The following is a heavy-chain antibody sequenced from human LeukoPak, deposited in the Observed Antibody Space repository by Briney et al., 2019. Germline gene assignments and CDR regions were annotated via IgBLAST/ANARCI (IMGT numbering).Heavy chain of an antibody. CDR2: INSDGSST. V-gene: IGHV3-74*01. Sequence: GGSLRLSCAASGFTFSSYWMHWVRQAPGKGLAWVSRINSDGSSTSYADSVKGRFTISRDNAKNTLYLQMNSLRAEDTAVYYCARDFGVTTVTTLLYYYYGMDVWGQGTTVTVSS. J-gene: IGHJ6*02. CDR3: ARDFGVTTVTTLLYYYYGMDV. CDR1: GFTFSSYW. D-gene: IGHD4-17*01.